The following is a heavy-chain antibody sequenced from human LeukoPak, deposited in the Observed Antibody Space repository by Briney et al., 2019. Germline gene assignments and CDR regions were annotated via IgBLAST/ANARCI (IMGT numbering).Heavy chain of an antibody. CDR3: ARGPEGRHYDFWSGWSGLGYNWFDP. V-gene: IGHV3-30*03. CDR1: GFTFSSFG. D-gene: IGHD3-3*01. CDR2: ISNDGSEK. Sequence: GSLRLSCGASGFTFSSFGMHWVRQAPGKGLEWVTVISNDGSEKYYLDSVKGRFTISRDNSKNTVYLQMNSLRSEDTAVYYCARGPEGRHYDFWSGWSGLGYNWFDPWGQGTLVTVSS. J-gene: IGHJ5*02.